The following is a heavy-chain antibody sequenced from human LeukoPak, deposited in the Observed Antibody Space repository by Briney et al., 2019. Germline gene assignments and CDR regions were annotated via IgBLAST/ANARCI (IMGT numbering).Heavy chain of an antibody. CDR1: GFTFDDYA. CDR3: ARGLINYYGSGTFDY. D-gene: IGHD3-10*01. V-gene: IGHV3-43D*03. J-gene: IGHJ4*02. CDR2: ISWDGGST. Sequence: GGSLRLSCAASGFTFDDYAMHWVRQAPGKGREWVSLISWDGGSTYYADSVKGRFTISRDNSKNSLYLQMNSLRAEDTALYYCARGLINYYGSGTFDYWGQGTLVTVSS.